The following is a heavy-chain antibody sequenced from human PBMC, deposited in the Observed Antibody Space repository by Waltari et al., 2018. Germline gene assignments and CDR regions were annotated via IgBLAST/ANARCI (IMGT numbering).Heavy chain of an antibody. V-gene: IGHV1-3*01. D-gene: IGHD3-22*01. Sequence: QVHLAQSGAEVKKPGASVKISCTASGYTLTSYTIHWVRNAPVQRLEWMGWISSGNRKTKYSQTLQGRLTITRDTSASTVYMEMNSVRSEDTAVYYCARDLTGYYDDNNGYYYGPSVFDYWGQGTLVTVSS. CDR3: ARDLTGYYDDNNGYYYGPSVFDY. J-gene: IGHJ4*02. CDR2: ISSGNRKT. CDR1: GYTLTSYT.